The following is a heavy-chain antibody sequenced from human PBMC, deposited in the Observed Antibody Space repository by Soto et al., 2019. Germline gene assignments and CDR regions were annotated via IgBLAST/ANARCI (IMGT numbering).Heavy chain of an antibody. CDR3: ARLMGTSFCL. D-gene: IGHD2-8*01. V-gene: IGHV3-72*01. J-gene: IGHJ4*02. Sequence: EVQLVESGGGLVQPGGSLRLSCAASGFTFSDHHMDWVRQAPGKGLEWVGRARNKANSYTTAYAASVKGRFTISRDDSENSRSLQMNSLKTEATAVYFCARLMGTSFCLWGQGTLVTVSS. CDR1: GFTFSDHH. CDR2: ARNKANSYTT.